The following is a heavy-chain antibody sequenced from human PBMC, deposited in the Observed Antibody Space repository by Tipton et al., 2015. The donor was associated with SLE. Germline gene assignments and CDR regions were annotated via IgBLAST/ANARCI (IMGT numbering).Heavy chain of an antibody. J-gene: IGHJ3*02. CDR2: IHSSGST. CDR3: ARTLGAIAHTVYDAFDI. Sequence: TLSLTCTVSGVSIRSHYWSWIWQSPGKGLEWIGYIHSSGSTNYNSSLESRVTISIDTSRNQFSLKLTSVTAADTAVYYCARTLGAIAHTVYDAFDIWGQGKMVTVSS. V-gene: IGHV4-59*11. D-gene: IGHD1-26*01. CDR1: GVSIRSHY.